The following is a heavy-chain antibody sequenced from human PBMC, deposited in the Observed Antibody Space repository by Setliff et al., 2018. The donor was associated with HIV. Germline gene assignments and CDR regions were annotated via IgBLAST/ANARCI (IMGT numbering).Heavy chain of an antibody. Sequence: SETLSLTCTVSGGSMSRFYWTWIRQPPGKGLEWIGFVYSTGSINYSPSFRGRLTISLNTSENQFSLHLTSVTAADTAVYYCARAEGDAYNSLPYFDSWGPGALVTVSS. D-gene: IGHD1-1*01. CDR1: GGSMSRFY. V-gene: IGHV4-59*01. CDR2: VYSTGSI. J-gene: IGHJ4*02. CDR3: ARAEGDAYNSLPYFDS.